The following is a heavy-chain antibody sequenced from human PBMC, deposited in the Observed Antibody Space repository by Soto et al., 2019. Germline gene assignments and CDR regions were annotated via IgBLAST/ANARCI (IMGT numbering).Heavy chain of an antibody. D-gene: IGHD6-19*01. V-gene: IGHV3-21*01. CDR2: ISSSSSYI. CDR3: AREGIAVAGYYFDY. CDR1: GFTFSSYS. Sequence: EVQLVESGVGLVKPGGSLRLSCAASGFTFSSYSMNWVRQAPGKGLELVSSISSSSSYIYYADSLKGRFTISRDNAKNSLYLQMNSLRAEDTAVYYCAREGIAVAGYYFDYWGQGTLVTVSS. J-gene: IGHJ4*02.